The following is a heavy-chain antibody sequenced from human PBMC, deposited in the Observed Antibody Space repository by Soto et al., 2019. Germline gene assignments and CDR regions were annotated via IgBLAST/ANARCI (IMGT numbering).Heavy chain of an antibody. CDR2: IRSKAFGGTT. V-gene: IGHV3-49*04. CDR3: TRDRTVATSSYYYYGMDV. CDR1: GFTFGYYA. J-gene: IGHJ6*02. D-gene: IGHD5-12*01. Sequence: PGGSLRLSCPASGFTFGYYAMTWVRQAPGKGLEWVGFIRSKAFGGTTKYAASVKGRFTISTDDSKSIAYLQMNSLKTDDTGVYYCTRDRTVATSSYYYYGMDVWGQGTTVNVSS.